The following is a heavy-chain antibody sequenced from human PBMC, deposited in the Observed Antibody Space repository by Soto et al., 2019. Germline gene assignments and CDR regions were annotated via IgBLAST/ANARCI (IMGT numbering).Heavy chain of an antibody. J-gene: IGHJ4*02. D-gene: IGHD1-1*01. Sequence: QVQLQESGPGLVKPSGTLSLTCAVSGGSISTSNWWSWVRQPPGKGLEWIGEVSHSGSTNYNPSLKCRVAMSVDKSRTQFCLKSHSVTAADTGLYYSGRTSTSGTRFDYWGQGSLVTVSS. V-gene: IGHV4-4*02. CDR2: VSHSGST. CDR1: GGSISTSNW. CDR3: GRTSTSGTRFDY.